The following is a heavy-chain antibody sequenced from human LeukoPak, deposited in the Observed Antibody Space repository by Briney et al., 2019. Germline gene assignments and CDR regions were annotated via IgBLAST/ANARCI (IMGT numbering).Heavy chain of an antibody. CDR1: GFTSSSYW. D-gene: IGHD6-19*01. Sequence: GGSLRLSCAASGFTSSSYWMSWVRQAPGKGLEWVANIKKDGSEKYYVDSVKGRFTISRDNAKNSLYLQMNSLRAEDTAVYYCATGGEIDGSGWYEGSFDYWGQGTLVTVSS. CDR3: ATGGEIDGSGWYEGSFDY. V-gene: IGHV3-7*03. J-gene: IGHJ4*02. CDR2: IKKDGSEK.